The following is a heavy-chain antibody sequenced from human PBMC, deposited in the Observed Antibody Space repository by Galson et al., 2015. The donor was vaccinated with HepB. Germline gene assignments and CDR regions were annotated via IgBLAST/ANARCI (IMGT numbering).Heavy chain of an antibody. V-gene: IGHV3-73*01. J-gene: IGHJ6*03. D-gene: IGHD3-10*01. CDR3: TSPMVQGVITSLLYYMDV. CDR2: IRSKANSYAT. Sequence: SLRLSCAASGFTFSGSAMHWVRQASGKGLEWVGRIRSKANSYATAYAASVKGRFTISRDDSKNTAYLQMNSLKTEDTAVYYCTSPMVQGVITSLLYYMDVWGKGTTVTVSS. CDR1: GFTFSGSA.